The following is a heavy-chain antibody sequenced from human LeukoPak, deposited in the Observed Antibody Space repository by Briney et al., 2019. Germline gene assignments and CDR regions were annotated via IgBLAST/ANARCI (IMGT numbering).Heavy chain of an antibody. D-gene: IGHD6-19*01. CDR3: ARSPFIAVSSGALDI. V-gene: IGHV4-59*08. CDR1: GVSFSGYY. J-gene: IGHJ3*02. Sequence: SETLSLTCAVYGVSFSGYYWTWIRQPPGKGLEWIGYIYYSGSTNYNPSLKSRVTISVDTSKNQFSLKLSSVTAADTAVYYCARSPFIAVSSGALDIWGQGTMVTVSS. CDR2: IYYSGST.